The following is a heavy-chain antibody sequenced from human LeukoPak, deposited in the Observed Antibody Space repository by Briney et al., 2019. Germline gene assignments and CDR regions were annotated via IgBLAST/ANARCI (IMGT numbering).Heavy chain of an antibody. CDR1: GGSIISTNW. Sequence: SQTLSLTCAVSGGSIISTNWWAWVRQSPGKGLEWIGEVYYSGSTHYNPSLKSRLTILVDKSKNQFSLNLNSVAAADTAVYYCARLEYFYDSSGYYFLFDQWGQGTPATVSS. J-gene: IGHJ4*02. CDR3: ARLEYFYDSSGYYFLFDQ. V-gene: IGHV4-4*02. CDR2: VYYSGST. D-gene: IGHD3-22*01.